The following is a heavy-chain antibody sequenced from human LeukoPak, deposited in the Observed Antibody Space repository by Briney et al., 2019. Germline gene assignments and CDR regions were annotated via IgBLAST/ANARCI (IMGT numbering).Heavy chain of an antibody. CDR1: GFTFSSYA. CDR3: AKVGFLEVWDY. J-gene: IGHJ4*02. V-gene: IGHV3-23*01. Sequence: GRSLRLSCAASGFTFSSYAMSWVRQAPEKGLEWVSAISGSGGSTYYADSVKGRFTISRDNSKNTLYLQMNSLRAEDTAVYYCAKVGFLEVWDYWGQGTLVTVSS. D-gene: IGHD3-16*01. CDR2: ISGSGGST.